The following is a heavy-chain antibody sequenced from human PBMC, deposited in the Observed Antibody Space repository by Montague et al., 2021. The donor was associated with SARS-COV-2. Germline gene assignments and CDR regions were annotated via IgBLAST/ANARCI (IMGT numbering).Heavy chain of an antibody. CDR2: MNPNSGNT. Sequence: SVKVPCKASGYTFTSYDINWVRQAAGQGLEWMGWMNPNSGNTGYAQKLQGRVTMTRDTSMNTAYMELSSLRSEDTAVYYCARASLVRGVIITRVRYSYYMDVWGKGTTVTVS. V-gene: IGHV1-8*01. CDR3: ARASLVRGVIITRVRYSYYMDV. CDR1: GYTFTSYD. J-gene: IGHJ6*03. D-gene: IGHD3-10*01.